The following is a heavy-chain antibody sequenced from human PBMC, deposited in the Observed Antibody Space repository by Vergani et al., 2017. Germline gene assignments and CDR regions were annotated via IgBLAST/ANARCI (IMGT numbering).Heavy chain of an antibody. CDR2: IYSTGST. J-gene: IGHJ4*02. D-gene: IGHD2-21*01. CDR3: ARMGAYGEGDSFRIGYFDS. V-gene: IGHV4-31*03. Sequence: QVQLQESGPGLVKPSQTLALTCSVSGDSISSGVYYWNWIRQHPGKGLEWIGYIYSTGSTHHNPSLRRRINMSVDTSKNKFSLKLNSVTAADTAMYYCARMGAYGEGDSFRIGYFDSWGPGILVTVSS. CDR1: GDSISSGVYY.